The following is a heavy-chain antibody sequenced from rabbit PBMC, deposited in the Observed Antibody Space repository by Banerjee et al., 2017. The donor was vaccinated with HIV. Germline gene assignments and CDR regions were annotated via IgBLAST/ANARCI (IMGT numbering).Heavy chain of an antibody. V-gene: IGHV1S45*01. J-gene: IGHJ4*01. CDR2: IYVGSGSGI. CDR1: GFSFSSSYW. CDR3: ARDYGGYSVYGYGDL. D-gene: IGHD6-1*01. Sequence: QEQLVESGGGLVQPEGSLTLTCTASGFSFSSSYWICWVRQAPGKGLEWIACIYVGSGSGIHYASWAKGRFTISKTSSTTVTLQMTSLTAADTATYFCARDYGGYSVYGYGDLWGPGTLVTVS.